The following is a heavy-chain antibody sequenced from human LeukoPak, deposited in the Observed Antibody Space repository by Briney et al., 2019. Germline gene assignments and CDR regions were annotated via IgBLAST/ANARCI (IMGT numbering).Heavy chain of an antibody. V-gene: IGHV3-7*03. D-gene: IGHD2-21*02. CDR2: IRQDGSEK. Sequence: GGSLRLSCAASGFTFSSYWMSWVRQAPGKGLEWVANIRQDGSEKYYVDSVKGRFTTSRDNAKNSLYLQMSSLRAEDTALYYCARAQTYGDSRLLLDYWGQGTLVTVSS. CDR3: ARAQTYGDSRLLLDY. J-gene: IGHJ4*02. CDR1: GFTFSSYW.